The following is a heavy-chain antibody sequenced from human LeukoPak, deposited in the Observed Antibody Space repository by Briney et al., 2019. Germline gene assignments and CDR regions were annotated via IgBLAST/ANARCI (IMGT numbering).Heavy chain of an antibody. CDR2: ISGSGGST. D-gene: IGHD2-15*01. CDR1: GFSFSSSS. J-gene: IGHJ4*02. CDR3: AKSPVSSCRGSFCYPFDY. V-gene: IGHV3-23*01. Sequence: GGSLSPSFTSSGFSFSSSSMNWVRQAPGKGLEWVSAISGSGGSTYYADSVKGRFTISRDNSKNTLYLQMNTLRAEDTAVYFCAKSPVSSCRGSFCYPFDYWGQGNLVTVSS.